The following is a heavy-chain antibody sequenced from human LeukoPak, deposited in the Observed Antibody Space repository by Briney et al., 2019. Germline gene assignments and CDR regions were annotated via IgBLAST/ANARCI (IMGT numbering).Heavy chain of an antibody. CDR1: GGSISSSNW. J-gene: IGHJ3*02. V-gene: IGHV4-4*02. Sequence: SETLSLTCAVSGGSISSSNWWSWVRQPPGKGLEWIGEINHSGSTNYNPSLKSRVTISVDTSKNQFSLKLSSVTAADTAVYYCAGGYCGGACQLGGVDMWGQGTMVTVSS. CDR3: AGGYCGGACQLGGVDM. CDR2: INHSGST. D-gene: IGHD2-21*02.